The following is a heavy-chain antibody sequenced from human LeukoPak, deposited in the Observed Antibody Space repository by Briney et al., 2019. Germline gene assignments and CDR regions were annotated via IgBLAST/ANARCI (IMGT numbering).Heavy chain of an antibody. Sequence: ASVKVSCKASGYTFTSYDINWVRQATGQGLEWMGWMNPNSGNTGYAQKFQGRVTMTRNTSISTAYMELSSLRSEDTAVYYCARARRVAATPNYYYGMDVWGQGTTVTVSS. CDR2: MNPNSGNT. V-gene: IGHV1-8*01. CDR3: ARARRVAATPNYYYGMDV. D-gene: IGHD2-15*01. J-gene: IGHJ6*02. CDR1: GYTFTSYD.